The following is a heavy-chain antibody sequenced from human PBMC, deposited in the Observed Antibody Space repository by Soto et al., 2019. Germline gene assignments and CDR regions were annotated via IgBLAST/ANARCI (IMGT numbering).Heavy chain of an antibody. Sequence: GGSLRLSCVASGFTFSNYWMNWVRQAPGKGLEWVANIKEDGSYKNYVDSVKGRFTISRDNAKNALYLQINSLRAEDTAVYYCVRGTLNPGLDNWGQGTLVTVSS. CDR3: VRGTLNPGLDN. CDR2: IKEDGSYK. CDR1: GFTFSNYW. J-gene: IGHJ4*02. D-gene: IGHD1-7*01. V-gene: IGHV3-7*03.